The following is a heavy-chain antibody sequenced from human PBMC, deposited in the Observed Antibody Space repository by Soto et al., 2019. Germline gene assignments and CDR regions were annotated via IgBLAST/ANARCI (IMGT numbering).Heavy chain of an antibody. J-gene: IGHJ3*02. V-gene: IGHV3-7*01. CDR2: IKQDGSEK. Sequence: GGSLRLSCAASGFTFSSYWMSWVRQAPGKGLEWVANIKQDGSEKYYVDSVKGRFTISRDNAKNSLYLQMNSLRAEDTAVYYCARDPEQWLVRNGVISDAFDIWGQGTMVTVSS. D-gene: IGHD6-19*01. CDR3: ARDPEQWLVRNGVISDAFDI. CDR1: GFTFSSYW.